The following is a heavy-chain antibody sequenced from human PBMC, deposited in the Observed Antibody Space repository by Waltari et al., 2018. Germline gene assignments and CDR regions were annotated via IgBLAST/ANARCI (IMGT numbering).Heavy chain of an antibody. J-gene: IGHJ4*02. Sequence: QVQLQQWGAGLLKPSETLSLTCAVYGASFSNYYCNWIRQSPGKGLEWIGEVNHSGTTNYNPSLKSRVTISLDPSKNQFSLKLTSVTAADTAVYYCATTRGYELLSSFDFWGQGTLVTVSS. V-gene: IGHV4-34*02. CDR3: ATTRGYELLSSFDF. CDR1: GASFSNYY. D-gene: IGHD3-10*01. CDR2: VNHSGTT.